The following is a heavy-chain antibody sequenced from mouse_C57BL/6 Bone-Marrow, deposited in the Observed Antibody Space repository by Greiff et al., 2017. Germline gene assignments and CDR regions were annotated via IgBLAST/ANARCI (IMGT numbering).Heavy chain of an antibody. J-gene: IGHJ4*01. V-gene: IGHV2-2*01. CDR2: IWSGGST. CDR3: ARNYYYFYYYAMDY. D-gene: IGHD1-1*01. CDR1: GFSLTSYG. Sequence: QVQLQQSGPGLVQPSQSLSITCTASGFSLTSYGVHWVRQSPGKGLEWLGAIWSGGSTDYNAAFISRLSISKDNSESQVFFKMNSLQADDTAIYYCARNYYYFYYYAMDYWGQGTSVTVSS.